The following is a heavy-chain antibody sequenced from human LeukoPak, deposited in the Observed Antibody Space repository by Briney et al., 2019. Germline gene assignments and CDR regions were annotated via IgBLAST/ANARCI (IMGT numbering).Heavy chain of an antibody. CDR1: GFTFSDYI. Sequence: PGGSLRLSCAASGFTFSDYIMNWVRQAPGKGLEWVSSISSRGYIYYADSVKGRFTISRDNAKNSLYLQMNSLRAEDTAVYYCARDWPTIAAAGTIPEYFQHWGQGTLVTVSS. V-gene: IGHV3-69-1*01. J-gene: IGHJ1*01. D-gene: IGHD6-13*01. CDR2: ISSRGYI. CDR3: ARDWPTIAAAGTIPEYFQH.